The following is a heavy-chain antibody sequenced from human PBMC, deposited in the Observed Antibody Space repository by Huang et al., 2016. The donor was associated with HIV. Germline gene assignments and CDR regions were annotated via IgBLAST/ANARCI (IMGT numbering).Heavy chain of an antibody. Sequence: VESVGRLVQPGGSIRLSCVGATFSFGAYWMSWVRQTPGKGLEWVANIKQDESEKYYVESVKGRFNISRDNAKKILFLQMDNVRVEDTATYYCATKTGAMDIWGQGTAVTVS. V-gene: IGHV3-7*01. CDR2: IKQDESEK. D-gene: IGHD1-7*01. CDR1: TFSFGAYW. J-gene: IGHJ6*02. CDR3: ATKTGAMDI.